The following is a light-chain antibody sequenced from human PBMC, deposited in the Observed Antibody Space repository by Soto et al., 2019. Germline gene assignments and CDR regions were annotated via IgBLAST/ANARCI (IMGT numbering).Light chain of an antibody. CDR2: EVS. V-gene: IGLV2-23*02. J-gene: IGLJ2*01. Sequence: QSLLTQPASVSGSPGQSITISCNGTSSDVGSYNLVSWYQQHPGKAPKLMIYEVSKRPSGVSNRFSGSKSGNTASLTISGLQAEDEADYYCCSYAGNTVFGGGTKVTVL. CDR3: CSYAGNTV. CDR1: SSDVGSYNL.